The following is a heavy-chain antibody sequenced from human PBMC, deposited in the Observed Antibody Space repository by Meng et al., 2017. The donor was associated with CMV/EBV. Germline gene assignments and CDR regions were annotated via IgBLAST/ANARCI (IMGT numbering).Heavy chain of an antibody. CDR1: GGSFSGYY. CDR2: INHSGST. CDR3: ARFMGLESFYFDY. Sequence: QVQLQQWGAGLLKPSETLSLTCAVYGGSFSGYYWSWIRQPPGKGLEWIGEINHSGSTNYNPSLKSRVTISVDTSKNQFSLKLSSVTAADTAVYYCARFMGLESFYFDYWGQGTMVTVSS. V-gene: IGHV4-34*01. D-gene: IGHD3-3*01. J-gene: IGHJ4*02.